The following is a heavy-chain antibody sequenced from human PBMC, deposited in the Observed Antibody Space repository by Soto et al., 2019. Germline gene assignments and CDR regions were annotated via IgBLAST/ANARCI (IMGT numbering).Heavy chain of an antibody. V-gene: IGHV4-4*02. CDR1: GGSISSSNW. CDR3: ARAAAAGRWSHWFDP. CDR2: IYHSGST. Sequence: QVQLQESGPGLVKPSGTLSLTCAVSGGSISSSNWWSWVRQPPGKGLEWIGEIYHSGSTNYNPSRERRATMAVDKSTTQFSLKLSSVTAADTAVYYCARAAAAGRWSHWFDPWGQGTLVTVSS. D-gene: IGHD6-13*01. J-gene: IGHJ5*02.